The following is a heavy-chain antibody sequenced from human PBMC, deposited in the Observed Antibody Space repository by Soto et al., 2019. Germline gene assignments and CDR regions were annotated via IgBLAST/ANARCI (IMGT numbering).Heavy chain of an antibody. V-gene: IGHV3-30*03. D-gene: IGHD1-7*01. CDR1: GFTFSSYG. Sequence: GGSLRLSCAASGFTFSSYGMHWVRQAPGKGLEWVAVISYDGSNKYYADSVKGRFTISRDNSKNTLYLQMNSLRAEDTAVYYCELTGTTAYYYYGMDVWGQGTTVTVSS. CDR2: ISYDGSNK. J-gene: IGHJ6*02. CDR3: ELTGTTAYYYYGMDV.